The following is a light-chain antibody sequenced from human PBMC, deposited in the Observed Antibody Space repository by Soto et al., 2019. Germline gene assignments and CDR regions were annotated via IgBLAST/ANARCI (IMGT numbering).Light chain of an antibody. CDR2: DVS. CDR3: CSYTSATTLVL. V-gene: IGLV2-14*03. J-gene: IGLJ2*01. CDR1: SRDIGTYNY. Sequence: QSALTQPASVSGSPGQSITISCTGTSRDIGTYNYVSWYQRHPGEAPKLMIYDVSTRPSGASDRFSGSKSGNTAFLTISGLQAEDEADYFCCSYTSATTLVLFGRGTRLTVL.